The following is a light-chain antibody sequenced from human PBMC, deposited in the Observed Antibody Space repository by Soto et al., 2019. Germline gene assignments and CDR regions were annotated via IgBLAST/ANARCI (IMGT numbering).Light chain of an antibody. V-gene: IGKV1-5*03. CDR3: QQYNSPMYT. CDR2: KAS. J-gene: IGKJ2*01. CDR1: QSISSG. Sequence: IQMTQSPSTLSASVGDRVTITCRASQSISSGLAWYQQKPGKAPKLLIYKASSLESGVPSRFSGSGSGTEFTLTISSLQPDDFATYYCQQYNSPMYTFGQGTKLQIK.